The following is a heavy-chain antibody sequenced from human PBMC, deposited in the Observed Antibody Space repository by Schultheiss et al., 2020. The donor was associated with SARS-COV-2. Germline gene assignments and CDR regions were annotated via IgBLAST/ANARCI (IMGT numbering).Heavy chain of an antibody. CDR3: AKDKAAYDYGDYGLHYYGMDV. CDR2: ISSSSSTI. Sequence: GGSLRLSCAASGFTFSSYAMHWVRQAPGKGLEWVSYISSSSSTIYYADSVKGRFTISRDNAKNSLYLQMNSLRAEDTALYYCAKDKAAYDYGDYGLHYYGMDVWGQGTTVTVSS. J-gene: IGHJ6*02. V-gene: IGHV3-48*04. D-gene: IGHD4-17*01. CDR1: GFTFSSYA.